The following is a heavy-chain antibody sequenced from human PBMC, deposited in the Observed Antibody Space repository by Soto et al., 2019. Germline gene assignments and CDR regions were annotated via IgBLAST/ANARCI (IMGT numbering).Heavy chain of an antibody. Sequence: QVQLVESGGGVVQPGRSLRLSCAASGFTFSSYGMHWVRQAPGKGLEWVAVISYDGSNKYYADSVKGRFTISRDNSKNTLYLQINSLRAEDTAVYYCAKDQYGRQQLAANYYYYGMDVWGQGTTVTVSS. CDR3: AKDQYGRQQLAANYYYYGMDV. CDR2: ISYDGSNK. V-gene: IGHV3-30*18. D-gene: IGHD6-13*01. J-gene: IGHJ6*02. CDR1: GFTFSSYG.